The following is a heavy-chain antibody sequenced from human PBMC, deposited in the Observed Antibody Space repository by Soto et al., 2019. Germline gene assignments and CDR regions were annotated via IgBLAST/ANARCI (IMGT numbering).Heavy chain of an antibody. CDR3: ARDTSAVTGTTGDFDY. CDR2: ISYDETNK. Sequence: GGSLRLSCAASGFTFSSYAMHWVRQAPGKGLEWVAVISYDETNKNYADSVKGRFTISRDNSMKTLYLQMSSLRAEDTAVYYCARDTSAVTGTTGDFDYWGQGTLVTVSS. J-gene: IGHJ4*02. V-gene: IGHV3-30-3*01. CDR1: GFTFSSYA. D-gene: IGHD1-20*01.